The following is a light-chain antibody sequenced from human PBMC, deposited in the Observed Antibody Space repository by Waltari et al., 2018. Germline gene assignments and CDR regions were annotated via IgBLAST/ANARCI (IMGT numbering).Light chain of an antibody. CDR1: SRDVGTYNL. CDR2: GVN. J-gene: IGLJ2*01. Sequence: QSALTQPASVSGSPGQSITVSCPGTSRDVGTYNLVSWYQQHPGKAPKLIIYGVNKGPSGVSDRFSGSKSGNTASLTISGLQAEDEADYYCCSSAGSSTYVVFGGGTKLTVL. CDR3: CSSAGSSTYVV. V-gene: IGLV2-23*02.